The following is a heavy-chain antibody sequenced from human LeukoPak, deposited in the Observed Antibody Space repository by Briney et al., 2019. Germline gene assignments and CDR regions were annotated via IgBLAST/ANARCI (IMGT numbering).Heavy chain of an antibody. V-gene: IGHV3-9*01. CDR3: ARDPGEYSSGWFAY. CDR2: ISWNSGSI. J-gene: IGHJ5*01. D-gene: IGHD6-19*01. Sequence: PGGSLRLSCAASGFTFDDYAMHWVRQAPGKGLEWVSGISWNSGSIGYADSVKGRFTISRDNAKNSLYLQMNSLRAEDTAVYYCARDPGEYSSGWFAYWGQGTLVTVSS. CDR1: GFTFDDYA.